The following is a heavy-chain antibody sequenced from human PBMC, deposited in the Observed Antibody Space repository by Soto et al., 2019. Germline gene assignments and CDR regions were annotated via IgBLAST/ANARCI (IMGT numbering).Heavy chain of an antibody. V-gene: IGHV1-18*01. J-gene: IGHJ4*02. D-gene: IGHD6-13*01. Sequence: QFQLVQSGAEVKNPGASVNVSCKAPGYTFTSYGISWVRQAPGQGLEWMGWISAYNGNTNYAQKLQGRVTMTTDTSTSTAYMELRSLRSDDTAVYYCARDRGYSSSVYEPARGWGQGTLVTVSS. CDR2: ISAYNGNT. CDR3: ARDRGYSSSVYEPARG. CDR1: GYTFTSYG.